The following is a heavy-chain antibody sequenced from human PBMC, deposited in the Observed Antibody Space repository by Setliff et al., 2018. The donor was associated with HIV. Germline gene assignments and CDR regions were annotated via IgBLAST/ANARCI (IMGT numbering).Heavy chain of an antibody. CDR3: ARAYSSRGGADY. Sequence: GESLKIPRQGSGYSFTTYWIVLGHQMPGKGLEWMGIKFPGDSDTRYSPSFQGQVTFSVDKSISVAYLHWSSLKASDTAKYYWARAYSSRGGADYWGRGTLVTVSS. D-gene: IGHD6-19*01. CDR2: KFPGDSDT. CDR1: GYSFTTYW. V-gene: IGHV5-51*07. J-gene: IGHJ4*02.